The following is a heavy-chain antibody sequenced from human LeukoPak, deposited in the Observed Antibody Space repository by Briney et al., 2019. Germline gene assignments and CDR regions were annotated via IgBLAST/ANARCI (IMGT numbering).Heavy chain of an antibody. CDR1: GYTFTGYY. V-gene: IGHV1-24*01. J-gene: IGHJ4*02. D-gene: IGHD5-18*01. CDR3: ATGGSRVQLWILAGWYYFDN. Sequence: GASVKVSCKASGYTFTGYYMHWVRQAPGKGLEWMGGFDLENGETIYAQKFQGRVTMTEDTSTDTVYMELSSLRSEDTAVYYCATGGSRVQLWILAGWYYFDNWGQGTLVTVSS. CDR2: FDLENGET.